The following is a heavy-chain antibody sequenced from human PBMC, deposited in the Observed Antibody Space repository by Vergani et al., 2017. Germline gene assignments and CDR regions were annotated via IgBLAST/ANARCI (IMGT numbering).Heavy chain of an antibody. D-gene: IGHD6-19*01. CDR3: ARHSTVEWLVKLGWIDP. J-gene: IGHJ5*02. CDR1: GASIRSSNYY. V-gene: IGHV4-39*01. Sequence: QLQLQESGPGLVKPSATLSLTCSVSGASIRSSNYYWGWIRQPPGKGLEWIASIYYSGSTYYNPSLKSRVTISVDTSKNQFSLKLRSVTAADPAVYFCARHSTVEWLVKLGWIDPWGQGILVTVSS. CDR2: IYYSGST.